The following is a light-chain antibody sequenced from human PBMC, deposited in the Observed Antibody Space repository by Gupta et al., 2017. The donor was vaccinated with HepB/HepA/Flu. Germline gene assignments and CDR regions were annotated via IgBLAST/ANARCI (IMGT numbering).Light chain of an antibody. CDR2: AAS. J-gene: IGKJ4*01. V-gene: IGKV3-20*01. CDR3: QQDSTSPIT. Sequence: EIVLTQSPGTLSLSPGERATLSCRASQSLNNNYLAWFQQKPGQAPRLLIYAASSRATGIPDRFSGSGSATXFTLTIXRRAPEDFAVFYCQQDSTSPITFGXGTKVEIK. CDR1: QSLNNNY.